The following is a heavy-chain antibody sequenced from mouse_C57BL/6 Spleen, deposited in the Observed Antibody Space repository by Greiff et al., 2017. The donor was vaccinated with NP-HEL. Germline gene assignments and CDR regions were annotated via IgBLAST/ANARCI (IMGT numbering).Heavy chain of an antibody. CDR3: TSFTTVVDAMDY. V-gene: IGHV1-15*01. Sequence: QVQLQQSGAELVRPGASVTLSCKASGYTFTDYEMHWVKQTPVHSLEWIGAIDPETGGTAYNQKFKGKAILTADKSSSTAYMELRSLTSEDSAVYYCTSFTTVVDAMDYWGQGTSVTVSS. D-gene: IGHD1-1*01. J-gene: IGHJ4*01. CDR2: IDPETGGT. CDR1: GYTFTDYE.